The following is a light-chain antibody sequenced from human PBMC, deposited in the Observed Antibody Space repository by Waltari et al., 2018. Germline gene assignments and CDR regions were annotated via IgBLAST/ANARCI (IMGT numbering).Light chain of an antibody. V-gene: IGLV2-14*03. J-gene: IGLJ2*01. CDR1: SSDIGDFNY. Sequence: SALTQPASVSGSPGQSITISCTGTSSDIGDFNYIPWYQQHPGEGPKLIIYGVTQRPSVVANRFSGSKSGNTASLTISGLQADDEAEYFCSSYTDTNTLHVVFGGGTKLSVL. CDR2: GVT. CDR3: SSYTDTNTLHVV.